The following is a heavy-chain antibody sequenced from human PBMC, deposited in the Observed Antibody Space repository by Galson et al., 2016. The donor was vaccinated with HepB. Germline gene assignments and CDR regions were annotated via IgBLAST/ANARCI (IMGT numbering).Heavy chain of an antibody. D-gene: IGHD2-21*02. J-gene: IGHJ4*02. CDR2: ISRDSRYK. Sequence: SLRLSCEASGFTFSSYTMSWVRQAPGKGLEWISYISRDSRYKNYADSVKGRFTISRDTAKNSLYLQMNSLSAEDTALYYCAREVRAGYCVHTSFDYWGQGTLVSVSS. V-gene: IGHV3-21*05. CDR3: AREVRAGYCVHTSFDY. CDR1: GFTFSSYT.